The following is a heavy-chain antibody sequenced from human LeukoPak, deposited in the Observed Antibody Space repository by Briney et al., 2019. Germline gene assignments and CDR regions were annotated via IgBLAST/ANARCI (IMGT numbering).Heavy chain of an antibody. CDR2: ISYDGSNK. D-gene: IGHD3-10*01. CDR1: GFTFSSYG. CDR3: AKDLRYYGSGSSPGY. V-gene: IGHV3-30*18. Sequence: GRSLRLSCAASGFTFSSYGMHWVRQAPGKGLEWVAVISYDGSNKYYADSVKGRFTISRDNSKNTLYLQMNSLRGEDTAVYYCAKDLRYYGSGSSPGYWGQGTLVTVSS. J-gene: IGHJ4*02.